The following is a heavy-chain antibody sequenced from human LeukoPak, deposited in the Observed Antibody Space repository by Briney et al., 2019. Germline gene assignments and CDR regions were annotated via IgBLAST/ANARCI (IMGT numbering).Heavy chain of an antibody. CDR3: AKEKKYYYDSTGYPGYDY. V-gene: IGHV3-23*01. CDR1: GFTFSSYA. J-gene: IGHJ4*02. CDR2: ISGSGGST. Sequence: GGSLRLSCAASGFTFSSYAMSWVRQAPGKGLEWVSAISGSGGSTYYADSVKGRFTISRDNSKSTLYLQLNSLRTEETAVYYCAKEKKYYYDSTGYPGYDYWGQGTLVTVSS. D-gene: IGHD3-22*01.